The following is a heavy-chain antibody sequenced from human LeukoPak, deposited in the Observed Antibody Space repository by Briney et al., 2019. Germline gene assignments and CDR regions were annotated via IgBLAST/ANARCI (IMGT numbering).Heavy chain of an antibody. D-gene: IGHD3-22*01. CDR2: IYYSGST. CDR1: GGSISSYY. Sequence: SETLSLTCTVSGGSISSYYWSWIRQPPGKGLEWIGYIYYSGSTNYNPSLKSRVTISVDTSKNQFSLKLSSVTAADTAVYYCARHTYYCDSSGYKGPSAFDIWGQGTMVTVSS. CDR3: ARHTYYCDSSGYKGPSAFDI. J-gene: IGHJ3*02. V-gene: IGHV4-59*08.